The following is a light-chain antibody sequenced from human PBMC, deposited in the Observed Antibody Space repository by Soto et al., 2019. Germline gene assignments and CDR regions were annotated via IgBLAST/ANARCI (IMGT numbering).Light chain of an antibody. J-gene: IGKJ4*01. V-gene: IGKV1-6*01. Sequence: AIQMTQSPSSLSASVGDRVTLTCRASQGIRNDLGWYQQKPGKAPKVLIYGGSTLRSGVSPRFSGSGFGTDFTLTISSLQPDDFATYYCLQDYSYPLTFGGGTKVDIK. CDR3: LQDYSYPLT. CDR2: GGS. CDR1: QGIRND.